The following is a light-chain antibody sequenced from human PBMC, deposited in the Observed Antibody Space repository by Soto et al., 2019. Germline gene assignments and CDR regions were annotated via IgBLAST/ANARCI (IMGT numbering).Light chain of an antibody. CDR1: PSNIGGNS. CDR2: DDN. V-gene: IGLV1-51*01. Sequence: QSGLTQPPSVSAAPGQKVTISCCGSPSNIGGNSVSWYQQLPGTAPKLLIYDDNKRPSGIPDRFSGSKSGTSATLGITGFQTGDEADYYCGSWDSSLSAYVFGTGTKV. CDR3: GSWDSSLSAYV. J-gene: IGLJ1*01.